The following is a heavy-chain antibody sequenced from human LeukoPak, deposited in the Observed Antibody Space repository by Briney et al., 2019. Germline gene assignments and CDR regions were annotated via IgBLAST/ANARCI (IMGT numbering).Heavy chain of an antibody. CDR1: GFTFSTYA. CDR2: ISDSGGST. Sequence: GGSLRLSCAASGFTFSTYAMSWVHQAPGKGLEWVSTISDSGGSTYYADSVKGRFTISRDGSENTLYLQMNSLRADDTAVYYCARGGVKGGPSGGYHDCWGQGTLVTVSS. J-gene: IGHJ4*02. D-gene: IGHD3-3*01. V-gene: IGHV3-23*01. CDR3: ARGGVKGGPSGGYHDC.